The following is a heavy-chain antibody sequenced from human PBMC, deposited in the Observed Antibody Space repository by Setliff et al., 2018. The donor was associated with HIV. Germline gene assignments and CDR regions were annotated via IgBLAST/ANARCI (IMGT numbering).Heavy chain of an antibody. V-gene: IGHV4-39*07. Sequence: SETLSLTCTVSGGSMTSSNYYRGWIRQSPGRGLEWIGSISSSGSTTYHPSLRSRVTVSAATSKNQFSLKLTSVTAADTAVYFCARDPHYFDTSGHYSWFYFDYWGQGTLVTVSS. CDR3: ARDPHYFDTSGHYSWFYFDY. D-gene: IGHD3-22*01. CDR1: GGSMTSSNYY. J-gene: IGHJ4*02. CDR2: ISSSGST.